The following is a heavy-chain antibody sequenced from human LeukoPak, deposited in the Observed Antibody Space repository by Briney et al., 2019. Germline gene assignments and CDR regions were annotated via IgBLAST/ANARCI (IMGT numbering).Heavy chain of an antibody. D-gene: IGHD5-12*01. Sequence: PGGSLRLSCAASGFTFSSYSMNWVRQAPGKGLEYVSAISSNGGSTYYANSVKGRFTISRDNSKNTLYLQMGSLRAEDMAVYYCARKAIYSGYDVWGQGTLVTVSS. CDR1: GFTFSSYS. J-gene: IGHJ4*02. CDR3: ARKAIYSGYDV. V-gene: IGHV3-64*01. CDR2: ISSNGGST.